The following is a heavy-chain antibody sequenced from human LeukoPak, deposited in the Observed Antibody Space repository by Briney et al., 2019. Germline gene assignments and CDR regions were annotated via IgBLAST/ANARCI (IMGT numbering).Heavy chain of an antibody. CDR1: GGSISSGGHS. D-gene: IGHD3-22*01. CDR2: IYYSGST. J-gene: IGHJ3*02. Sequence: SETLSLTCTVSGGSISSGGHSWSWIRQPPGKGLEWIGYIYYSGSTNYNPSLKSRVTISVDTSKNQFSLKLSSVTAADTAVYYCARVPVGRIVDLDIWGQGTMVTVSS. V-gene: IGHV4-61*08. CDR3: ARVPVGRIVDLDI.